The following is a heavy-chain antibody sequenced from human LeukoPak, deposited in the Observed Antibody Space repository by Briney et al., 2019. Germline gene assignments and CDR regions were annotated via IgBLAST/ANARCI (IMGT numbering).Heavy chain of an antibody. V-gene: IGHV4-34*01. CDR1: GGSFSGYH. D-gene: IGHD3-22*01. J-gene: IGHJ3*02. CDR2: IDHSGST. Sequence: PSETLSLTCAVYGGSFSGYHWNWIRQPPGKGLEWIGEIDHSGSTNYNPSLKSRVTISVDTSKNQFSLKLSSVTAADTAVYYCARIWYYDSSGYYYAFDIWGQGTMVTVSS. CDR3: ARIWYYDSSGYYYAFDI.